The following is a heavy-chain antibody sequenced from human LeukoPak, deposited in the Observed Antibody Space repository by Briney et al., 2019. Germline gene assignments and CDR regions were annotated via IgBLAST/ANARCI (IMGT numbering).Heavy chain of an antibody. D-gene: IGHD1-26*01. J-gene: IGHJ4*02. Sequence: SETLSLTCSVSGDSIRSHYWSWIRQPSGKRPEWIGHVFFTGSTIYNPTLEGRVTISIDTSGSQFSLKLTSVTAADTAVYYCARVEWELLGAHLWGQGILLSVSS. CDR3: ARVEWELLGAHL. CDR1: GDSIRSHY. V-gene: IGHV4-59*11. CDR2: VFFTGST.